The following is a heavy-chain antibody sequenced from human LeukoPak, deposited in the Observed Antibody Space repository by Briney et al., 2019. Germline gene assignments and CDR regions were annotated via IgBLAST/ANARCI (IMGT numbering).Heavy chain of an antibody. V-gene: IGHV4-61*08. CDR1: GGSINSGGYY. Sequence: PSQTLSLTCTVSGGSINSGGYYWSWIRQPPGKGLEWIGYIYYSGSTNYNPSLKSRVTISVDTSKNQFSLKLSSVTAADTAVYYCASIKDGSGWPYYFDYWGQGTLVTVSS. CDR2: IYYSGST. D-gene: IGHD6-19*01. J-gene: IGHJ4*02. CDR3: ASIKDGSGWPYYFDY.